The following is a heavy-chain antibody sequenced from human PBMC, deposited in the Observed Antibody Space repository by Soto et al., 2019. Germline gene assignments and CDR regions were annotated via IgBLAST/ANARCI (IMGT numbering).Heavy chain of an antibody. V-gene: IGHV5-51*01. CDR1: GYSFTSYW. D-gene: IGHD3-3*01. J-gene: IGHJ5*02. CDR3: ARQPERFLYHSRYNWFDP. CDR2: IYPGDSDT. Sequence: GESLKISCKGSGYSFTSYWIGWVRQMPGKGLEWMGIIYPGDSDTRYSPSFQGQVTISADKSISTAYLQWSSLKASDTAMYYCARQPERFLYHSRYNWFDPWGQGTLVTVSS.